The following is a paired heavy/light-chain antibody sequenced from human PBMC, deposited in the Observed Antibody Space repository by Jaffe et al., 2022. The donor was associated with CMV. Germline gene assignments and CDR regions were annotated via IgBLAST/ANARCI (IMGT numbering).Light chain of an antibody. CDR1: QGIRND. V-gene: IGKV1-17*01. CDR3: LQYNTYPFT. Sequence: DIQMTQSPSSLSASVGDRVTITCRASQGIRNDLGWYQQKPGKAPERLIYAASTLESGVPSRFSGSGSGTEFTLTISSLQPGDFATYYCLQYNTYPFTFGQGTKLEIK. CDR2: AAS. J-gene: IGKJ2*01.
Heavy chain of an antibody. D-gene: IGHD1-26*01. CDR2: ITNKPYSYTT. CDR3: ADVGTKGTS. V-gene: IGHV3-72*01. J-gene: IGHJ5*02. Sequence: EVQVVESGGGLVQPGGSLRLSCAASGFTFSDHFMDWVRQAPGRGLEWVGRITNKPYSYTTSYATSVKGRFTISRDDSRSSLYLQMNSLKTEDTAVYYCADVGTKGTSWGQGTLVTVSS. CDR1: GFTFSDHF.